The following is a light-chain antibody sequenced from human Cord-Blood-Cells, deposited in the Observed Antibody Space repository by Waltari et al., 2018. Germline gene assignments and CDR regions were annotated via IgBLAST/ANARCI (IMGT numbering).Light chain of an antibody. CDR1: QSISSY. V-gene: IGKV1-39*01. J-gene: IGKJ2*01. Sequence: DIQMTQSPSSVSASVGDRVTITCRASQSISSYLNWYQQKPGKAPKLLIYAASSLQSGVPSRFSGSGSGTDFTLTIRSLQPEDFATYYCQQSYSTPYTFGQGTKLGIK. CDR2: AAS. CDR3: QQSYSTPYT.